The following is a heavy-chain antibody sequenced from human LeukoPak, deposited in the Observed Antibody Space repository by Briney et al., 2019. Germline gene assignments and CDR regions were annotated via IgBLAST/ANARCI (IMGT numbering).Heavy chain of an antibody. J-gene: IGHJ6*03. CDR1: GFTFTSYW. D-gene: IGHD2-8*01. Sequence: GESLKISCKGSGFTFTSYWIGWVRQMPGKGLEWMGIIYPGDSDTRYSPSFQGQVTISADKSISTAYLQWSSLKASDTAMYYCARHVRPLFSYYYYYMDVWGKGTTVTVSS. CDR2: IYPGDSDT. CDR3: ARHVRPLFSYYYYYMDV. V-gene: IGHV5-51*01.